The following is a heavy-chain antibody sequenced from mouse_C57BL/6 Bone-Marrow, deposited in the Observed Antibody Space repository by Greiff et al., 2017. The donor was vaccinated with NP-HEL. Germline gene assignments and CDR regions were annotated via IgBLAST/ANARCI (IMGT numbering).Heavy chain of an antibody. CDR2: IHPNSGST. Sequence: QVQLQQPGAELVKPGASVKLSCKASGYTFTSYWMHWVKQRPGQGLEWIGMIHPNSGSTNYNEKFKSKATLTVDKSSSTAYMQLSSLTSEDSAVDYGARGLLWLRRRDYYAMDYWGQGTSVTVSS. CDR1: GYTFTSYW. CDR3: ARGLLWLRRRDYYAMDY. D-gene: IGHD2-2*01. J-gene: IGHJ4*01. V-gene: IGHV1-64*01.